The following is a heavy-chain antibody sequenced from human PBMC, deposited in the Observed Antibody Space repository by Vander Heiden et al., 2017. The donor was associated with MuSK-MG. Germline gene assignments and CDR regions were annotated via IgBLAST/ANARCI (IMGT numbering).Heavy chain of an antibody. V-gene: IGHV1-8*02. CDR2: MNPNSGNT. J-gene: IGHJ6*03. CDR3: ATTGYGSGSYYYYYYYMDV. D-gene: IGHD3-10*01. CDR1: GCTFTCYE. Sequence: VPLVQSVAEVRKPGPSVMVSCKPPGCTFTCYELNGVPQATGQGLEWMGWMNPNSGNTGYAQKYQGRVTMTRNTFISTAYMELSSLRSEDTAVYYCATTGYGSGSYYYYYYYMDVWGKGTTVTVSS.